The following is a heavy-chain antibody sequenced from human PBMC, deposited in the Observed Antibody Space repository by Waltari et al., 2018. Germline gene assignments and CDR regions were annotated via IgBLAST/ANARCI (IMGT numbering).Heavy chain of an antibody. CDR2: IRHDGDAK. J-gene: IGHJ5*02. CDR1: NFRFSRYW. V-gene: IGHV3-7*04. Sequence: DVQLVESGGGSVQPGGSLGLSGVASNFRFSRYWVPWVRQAPGKGLEWVANIRHDGDAKDYVDSVKGRFTISRDNAKNSLFLQMNSLKAEDTAVYYCARGGSYINSWGQGTRVTVSS. CDR3: ARGGSYINS. D-gene: IGHD3-16*01.